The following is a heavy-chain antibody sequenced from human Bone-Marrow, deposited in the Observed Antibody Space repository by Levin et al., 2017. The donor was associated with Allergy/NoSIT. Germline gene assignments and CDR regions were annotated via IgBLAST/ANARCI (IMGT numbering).Heavy chain of an antibody. Sequence: SLKISCAASGFNFGDHAMHWVRQGPGKGLQWVSGISWNGAIIGYADSLKGRFTISRDNAKNSLYLEIYSLRPEDTAFYYCGKDVSHYDTSGYIDYCGQGTLVTVAS. V-gene: IGHV3-9*01. CDR1: GFNFGDHA. J-gene: IGHJ4*02. CDR2: ISWNGAII. D-gene: IGHD3-22*01. CDR3: GKDVSHYDTSGYIDY.